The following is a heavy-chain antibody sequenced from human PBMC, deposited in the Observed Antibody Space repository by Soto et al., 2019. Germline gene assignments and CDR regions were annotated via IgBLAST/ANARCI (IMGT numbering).Heavy chain of an antibody. CDR2: ISGSGGST. D-gene: IGHD3-10*01. V-gene: IGHV3-23*01. J-gene: IGHJ5*02. CDR3: AKDPAVLLWFGDLNWFDP. Sequence: GSLRLSCAASGFTFSSYAMSWVRQAPGKGLEWVSAISGSGGSTYYADSVKGRFTISRDNSKNTLYLQMNSLRAEDTAVYYCAKDPAVLLWFGDLNWFDPWGQGTLVTVSS. CDR1: GFTFSSYA.